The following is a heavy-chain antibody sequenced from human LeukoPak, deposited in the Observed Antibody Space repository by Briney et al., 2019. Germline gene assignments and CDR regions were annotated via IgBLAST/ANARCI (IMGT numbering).Heavy chain of an antibody. Sequence: SETLSLTCTVSGGSISNYYWGWIRQPPGKGLEWIGYIYYSGSTNYNPSLKSRVTISVDTSKNQFSLKLRSVTAADTAVYYCARAPRGRIVGAASPFDYWGQGTLVTVSS. V-gene: IGHV4-59*01. CDR1: GGSISNYY. D-gene: IGHD1-26*01. CDR3: ARAPRGRIVGAASPFDY. J-gene: IGHJ4*02. CDR2: IYYSGST.